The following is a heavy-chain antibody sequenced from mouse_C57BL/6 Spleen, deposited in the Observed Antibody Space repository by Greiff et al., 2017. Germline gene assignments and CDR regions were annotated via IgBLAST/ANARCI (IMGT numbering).Heavy chain of an antibody. J-gene: IGHJ2*01. CDR3: ASLNFYYFDY. CDR1: GFTFTDYY. CDR2: IRNKANGYTT. V-gene: IGHV7-3*01. Sequence: EVHLVESGGGLVQPGGSLSLSCAASGFTFTDYYMSWVRQPPGKALEWLGFIRNKANGYTTEYSASVKGRFTISRDNSQSILYLQMNALRAEDSATYYCASLNFYYFDYWGQGTTLTVSS. D-gene: IGHD1-3*01.